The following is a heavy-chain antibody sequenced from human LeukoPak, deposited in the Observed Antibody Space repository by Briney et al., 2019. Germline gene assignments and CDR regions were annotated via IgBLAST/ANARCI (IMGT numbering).Heavy chain of an antibody. CDR1: GFTFSDXX. J-gene: IGHJ4*02. CDR3: ARYRLDF. CDR2: INQEGIDK. Sequence: PGGSXXLXXXXXGFTFSDXXMSWVRQXRGNGLDCLSNINQEGIDKYYVHSVKSPFTISRDNANNSLYLQMNSLRAEDTAVYYCARYRLDFWGQGTLVTVSS. V-gene: IGHV3-7*01.